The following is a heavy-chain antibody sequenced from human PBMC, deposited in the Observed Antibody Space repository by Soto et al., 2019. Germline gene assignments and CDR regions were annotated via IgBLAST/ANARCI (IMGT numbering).Heavy chain of an antibody. CDR3: ARGERLQVLFRKNWFDT. D-gene: IGHD3-16*01. CDR1: GGSLSGYY. V-gene: IGHV4-34*01. J-gene: IGHJ5*02. Sequence: KPSETLSLTCAVYGGSLSGYYWSWIRQPPGKGLEWIGEISHSGSTNYNPTLKSRVTISIDMSKNQFSLKVSSVTAADTAVYYCARGERLQVLFRKNWFDTWGQGTLVTVSS. CDR2: ISHSGST.